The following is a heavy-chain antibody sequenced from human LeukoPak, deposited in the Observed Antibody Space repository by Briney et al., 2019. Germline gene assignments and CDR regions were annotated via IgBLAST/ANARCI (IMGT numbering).Heavy chain of an antibody. CDR2: ISSSSGYI. J-gene: IGHJ4*02. Sequence: PGGSLRLSCAASGFTFGSYGMHWVRQAPGKGLEWVSSISSSSGYIYYANSVKGRFTIPRDNSKNTLFMQMNSLRPEDTAVYYCARVETYYYDSGGSRAYDYWGQGTLVTVSS. CDR1: GFTFGSYG. V-gene: IGHV3-21*01. D-gene: IGHD3-22*01. CDR3: ARVETYYYDSGGSRAYDY.